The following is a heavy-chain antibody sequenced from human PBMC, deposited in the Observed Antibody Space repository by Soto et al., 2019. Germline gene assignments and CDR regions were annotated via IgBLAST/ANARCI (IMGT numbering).Heavy chain of an antibody. D-gene: IGHD2-15*01. CDR1: GYTFTSYG. J-gene: IGHJ6*02. CDR3: ARHEDIVVVVAATNYYYYGMDV. Sequence: ASVKVSCKASGYTFTSYGISWVRQAPGQGLEWMGWISAYNGNTNYAQKLQGRVTMITDTSTSTAYMELRSLRSDDTAVYYCARHEDIVVVVAATNYYYYGMDVWGQGTTVTVSS. V-gene: IGHV1-18*01. CDR2: ISAYNGNT.